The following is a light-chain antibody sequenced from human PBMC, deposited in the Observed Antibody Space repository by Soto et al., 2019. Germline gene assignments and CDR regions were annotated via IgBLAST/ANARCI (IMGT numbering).Light chain of an antibody. V-gene: IGKV1-39*01. J-gene: IGKJ1*01. CDR2: ATS. Sequence: DLQTTQSPSSLSSSVGDRVTITCRASQSISTYLIWYQQKPGKAPKLLIYATSSLQSGVPSRFSGSGSGTDFTLTISSLQPEDFATYYCQQSYSTPPGTFGQGTKVDI. CDR3: QQSYSTPPGT. CDR1: QSISTY.